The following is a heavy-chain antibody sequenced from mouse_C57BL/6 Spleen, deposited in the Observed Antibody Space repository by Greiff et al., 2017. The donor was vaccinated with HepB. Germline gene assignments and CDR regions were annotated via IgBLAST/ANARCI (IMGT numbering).Heavy chain of an antibody. CDR2: ISYDGSN. J-gene: IGHJ3*01. CDR3: ASDYDEAWFAY. Sequence: DVQLQESGPGLVKPSQSLSLTCSVTGYSITSGYYWNWIRQFPGNKLEWMGYISYDGSNNYNPSLKNRISITRDTSKNQFFLKLNSVTTEDTATYYCASDYDEAWFAYWGQGTLVTVSA. D-gene: IGHD2-12*01. CDR1: GYSITSGYY. V-gene: IGHV3-6*01.